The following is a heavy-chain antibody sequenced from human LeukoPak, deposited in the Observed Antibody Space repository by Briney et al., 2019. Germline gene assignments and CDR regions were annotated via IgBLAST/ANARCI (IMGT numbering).Heavy chain of an antibody. J-gene: IGHJ4*02. Sequence: PSETLSLTCTVSGGSFSGYYWSWIRQPPGKGLEWIGEINHSGSTNYNPSLKSRVTISVDTSKNQFSLKLSSVTAADTAVYYCARGRYYPKRFDYWGQGTLVTVSS. CDR2: INHSGST. D-gene: IGHD2/OR15-2a*01. CDR3: ARGRYYPKRFDY. V-gene: IGHV4-34*01. CDR1: GGSFSGYY.